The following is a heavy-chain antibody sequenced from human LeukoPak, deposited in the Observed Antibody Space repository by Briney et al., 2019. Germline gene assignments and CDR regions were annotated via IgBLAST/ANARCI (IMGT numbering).Heavy chain of an antibody. D-gene: IGHD4-11*01. Sequence: TGGSLRLSCVASGFTFSSYHMIWVRQAPGKGLEWVSYINALNAIMLYADSVKGRFAISRDNAKSSLYLQMNSLTVDDTAIYYCARVWQDYSNTDYWGQGTLVTVSS. V-gene: IGHV3-48*01. CDR2: INALNAIM. J-gene: IGHJ4*02. CDR3: ARVWQDYSNTDY. CDR1: GFTFSSYH.